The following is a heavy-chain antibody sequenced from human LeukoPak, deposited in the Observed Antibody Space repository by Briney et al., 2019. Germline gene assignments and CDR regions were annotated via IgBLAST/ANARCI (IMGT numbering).Heavy chain of an antibody. CDR2: IYYSGST. CDR3: ARGSLNYDILTGYLRGYFDY. CDR1: GGSISSYY. V-gene: IGHV4-59*01. D-gene: IGHD3-9*01. Sequence: SETLSLTCTVSGGSISSYYWSWIRQPPGKGLEWIGYIYYSGSTNYNPSLKSRVTISVDTSKNQFSLKLSSVTAADTAVYYCARGSLNYDILTGYLRGYFDYWGQGTLVTVSS. J-gene: IGHJ4*02.